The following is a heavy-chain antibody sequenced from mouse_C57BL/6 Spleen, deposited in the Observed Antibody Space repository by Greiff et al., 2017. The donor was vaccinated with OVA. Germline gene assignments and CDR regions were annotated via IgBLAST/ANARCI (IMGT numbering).Heavy chain of an antibody. D-gene: IGHD1-1*01. J-gene: IGHJ4*01. Sequence: EVKVVESGGGLVKPGGSLKLSCAASGFTFSDYGMHWVRQAPEKGLEWVAYISSGSSTIYYADTVKGRFTISRDNAKNTLFLQMTSLRSEDTAMYYCASGGLLLRFYAMDYWGQGTSVTVSS. CDR3: ASGGLLLRFYAMDY. CDR2: ISSGSSTI. V-gene: IGHV5-17*01. CDR1: GFTFSDYG.